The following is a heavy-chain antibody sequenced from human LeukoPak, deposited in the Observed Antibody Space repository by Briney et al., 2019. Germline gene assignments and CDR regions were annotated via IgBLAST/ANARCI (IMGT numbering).Heavy chain of an antibody. Sequence: GGSLRLSCAASGFSFSSHEMNWVRQAPGKGLEGVSYISSSSSTIYYADSVKGRFTISRDNAKNSLYLQMSSLRAEDTAVYYCARDYVYYYYYMDVWGKGTTVTVSS. V-gene: IGHV3-48*01. D-gene: IGHD3-16*01. CDR3: ARDYVYYYYYMDV. J-gene: IGHJ6*03. CDR2: ISSSSSTI. CDR1: GFSFSSHE.